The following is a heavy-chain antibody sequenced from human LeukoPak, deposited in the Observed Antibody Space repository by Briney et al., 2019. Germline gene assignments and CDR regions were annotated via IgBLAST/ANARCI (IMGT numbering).Heavy chain of an antibody. CDR1: GGSISSYY. Sequence: SETLSLTCTVSGGSISSYYWSWIRQPPGKGLEWIGYIYSSGSTNYNPSLKSRVTISVETSKNQFSLKLSSVTAADTAVYYCARGLQNRSSGIRFDVFQIWGQGTMVTVSS. D-gene: IGHD6-6*01. J-gene: IGHJ3*02. CDR2: IYSSGST. V-gene: IGHV4-59*01. CDR3: ARGLQNRSSGIRFDVFQI.